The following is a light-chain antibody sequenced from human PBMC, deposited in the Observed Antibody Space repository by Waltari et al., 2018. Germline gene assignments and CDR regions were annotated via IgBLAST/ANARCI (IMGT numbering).Light chain of an antibody. J-gene: IGLJ3*02. V-gene: IGLV8-61*01. Sequence: QTVVTQEPSFSVSPGGTVTLTCGLSSGSVSTSYYPSWYQQTPGQAPRTPFYSTNTRSSGVPDRFSGSILGNKAALTITGAQADDESDYYCVLYMGSGMWVFGGGTKLTVL. CDR2: STN. CDR1: SGSVSTSYY. CDR3: VLYMGSGMWV.